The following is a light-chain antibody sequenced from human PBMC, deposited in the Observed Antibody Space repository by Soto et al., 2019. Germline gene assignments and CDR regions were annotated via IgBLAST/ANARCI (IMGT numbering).Light chain of an antibody. V-gene: IGLV2-11*01. CDR3: CSYAGSYTDV. J-gene: IGLJ1*01. CDR2: DVS. Sequence: QSALTQPRSVSGSPGQSVTISCTGTSSDVGDYNDVSWYQQHPGKAPKLMIYDVSKWPSGVPDRFSGSKSGNTASLTISVLQAEDEADYYCCSYAGSYTDVFGTGTKLTVL. CDR1: SSDVGDYND.